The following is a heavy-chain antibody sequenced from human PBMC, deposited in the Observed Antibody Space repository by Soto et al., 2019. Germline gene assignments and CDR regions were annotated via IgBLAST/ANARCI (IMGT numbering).Heavy chain of an antibody. CDR1: GSSIIGYY. Sequence: PSETLSLTCTFSGSSIIGYYWTWIRQSPERGLEWIGYIHYSGGANYNPSLNSRLTMSVDRSKSQFSMKLASVTAADTAVYYCARGVGGSGLNWFDPWGQGTLVTVS. J-gene: IGHJ5*02. D-gene: IGHD6-19*01. V-gene: IGHV4-59*12. CDR3: ARGVGGSGLNWFDP. CDR2: IHYSGGA.